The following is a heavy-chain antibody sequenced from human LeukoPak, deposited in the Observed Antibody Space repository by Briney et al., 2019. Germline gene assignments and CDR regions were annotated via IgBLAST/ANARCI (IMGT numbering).Heavy chain of an antibody. D-gene: IGHD6-19*01. CDR3: ARSLAVAGSSDY. V-gene: IGHV4-59*01. CDR2: IYYSGST. Sequence: PSEALSLTCTVSGGSISSYYWSWNRQPPGKGLEWIGYIYYSGSTNYNPSLKSRVTISVDTSKNQFSLKLSSVTAADTAVYYCARSLAVAGSSDYWGQGTLVTVSS. CDR1: GGSISSYY. J-gene: IGHJ4*02.